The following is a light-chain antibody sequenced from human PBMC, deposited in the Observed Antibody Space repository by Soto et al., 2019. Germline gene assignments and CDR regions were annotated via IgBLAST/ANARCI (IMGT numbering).Light chain of an antibody. CDR2: GAS. V-gene: IGKV3-20*01. Sequence: VLTQSPGTLSLSPRERATLSCRASQSIFNNYLAWYQQKPGQAPRLLVYGASFRATGIPDRFSGSVSGTDFTLTISRLEPDDFAVYYCQQYGGSPFTFGQGTRLEIK. J-gene: IGKJ2*01. CDR3: QQYGGSPFT. CDR1: QSIFNNY.